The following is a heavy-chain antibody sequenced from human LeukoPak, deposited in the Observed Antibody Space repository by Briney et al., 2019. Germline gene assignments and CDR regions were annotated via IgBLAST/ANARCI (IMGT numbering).Heavy chain of an antibody. CDR2: IYYSGST. J-gene: IGHJ4*02. Sequence: SETLSLTCTVSGGSISSSSYYWGWIRQPPGKGLEWIGSIYYSGSTYYNPSLKSRVTISVDTSKNQFSLKLSSVTAADTAVYYCARGRDDYVWGSYRGLDYWGQGTLVTVSS. V-gene: IGHV4-39*07. CDR1: GGSISSSSYY. D-gene: IGHD3-16*02. CDR3: ARGRDDYVWGSYRGLDY.